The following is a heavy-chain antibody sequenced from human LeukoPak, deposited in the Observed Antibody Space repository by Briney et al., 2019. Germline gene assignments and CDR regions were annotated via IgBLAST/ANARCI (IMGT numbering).Heavy chain of an antibody. J-gene: IGHJ2*01. D-gene: IGHD3-3*01. CDR2: IYYSGST. CDR1: GGSISNSRDY. V-gene: IGHV4-39*01. Sequence: SETLSLTCTVSGGSISNSRDYWAWIRQPPGKGLEWIANIYYSGSTYYSPSLKSRVTISVDTSKNQFSLKLSSVTAADTAVYYCVRFGYWYFDLWGRGTLVTVSS. CDR3: VRFGYWYFDL.